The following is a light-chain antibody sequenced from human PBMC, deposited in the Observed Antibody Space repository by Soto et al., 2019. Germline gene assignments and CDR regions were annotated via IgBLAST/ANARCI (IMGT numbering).Light chain of an antibody. CDR1: SSDVGVSNL. V-gene: IGLV2-23*02. J-gene: IGLJ3*02. CDR2: EVS. Sequence: QSVLTQPASVSGSPGQSITISCTGSSSDVGVSNLVSWYQQHPGKAPKLIIYEVSQRPSGVSNRFSGSKSGNTASLTISGLQADDGGDYYCCSYANRRRLFGAGTQLTVL. CDR3: CSYANRRRL.